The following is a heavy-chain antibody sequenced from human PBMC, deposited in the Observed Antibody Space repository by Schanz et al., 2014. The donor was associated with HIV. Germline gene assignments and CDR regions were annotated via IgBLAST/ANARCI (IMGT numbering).Heavy chain of an antibody. CDR2: IDDAGNT. D-gene: IGHD6-19*01. V-gene: IGHV4-34*01. CDR1: GGLFSGNY. Sequence: QVRLQQWGAGLLKPSGTLSLTCAAYGGLFSGNYWSWVRQSPGKGLQWIGEIDDAGNTNYEPSLKSRITISVETSKRQFSLKMTSVSAADTAVYYCTRERARGYNSRGYFDFWGHGNLVTVSS. CDR3: TRERARGYNSRGYFDF. J-gene: IGHJ4*03.